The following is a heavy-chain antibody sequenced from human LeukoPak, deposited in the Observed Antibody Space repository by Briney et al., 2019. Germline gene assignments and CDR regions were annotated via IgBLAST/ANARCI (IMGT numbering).Heavy chain of an antibody. CDR2: ISGNSGDI. CDR3: VPKGNEGY. J-gene: IGHJ4*02. D-gene: IGHD1-1*01. V-gene: IGHV3/OR16-9*01. CDR1: GFTFSDYY. Sequence: GGSLRLSCTVSGFTFSDYYMTWVRQAPGKGLEWLSYISGNSGDINYLDSVRGRFTISRDNAKNSLYLQMNSLRVEDTAVYYCVPKGNEGYWGQGTLVTVSS.